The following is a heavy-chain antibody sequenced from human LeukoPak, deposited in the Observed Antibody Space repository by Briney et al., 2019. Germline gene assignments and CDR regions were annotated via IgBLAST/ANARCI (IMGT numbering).Heavy chain of an antibody. Sequence: PVGSLSLSCAASGFTFSRCSMTWVRRAPGKGLEWVSYIISSESNIFYAASVMGRFTISRDNAKNSLYLEMNSLRAEDTAVYYCARVDWELIDGDFDYWGQGTLVAVSS. CDR2: IISSESNI. D-gene: IGHD1-26*01. CDR1: GFTFSRCS. CDR3: ARVDWELIDGDFDY. J-gene: IGHJ4*02. V-gene: IGHV3-21*05.